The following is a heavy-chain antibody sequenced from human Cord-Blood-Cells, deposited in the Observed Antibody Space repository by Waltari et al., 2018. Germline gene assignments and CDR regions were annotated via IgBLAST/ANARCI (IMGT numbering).Heavy chain of an antibody. J-gene: IGHJ4*02. CDR2: IYYSGST. V-gene: IGHV4-39*01. CDR3: ARQRRFASGPTVATIDY. D-gene: IGHD5-12*01. Sequence: QLQLQESGPGLVKPSETLSLTCTVSGGSISSSSYYWGWIRPPPGKGLEWIGSIYYSGSTYYNPSLKSRVTISVDTSKNQFSLKLSSVTAADTAVYYCARQRRFASGPTVATIDYWGQGTLVTVSS. CDR1: GGSISSSSYY.